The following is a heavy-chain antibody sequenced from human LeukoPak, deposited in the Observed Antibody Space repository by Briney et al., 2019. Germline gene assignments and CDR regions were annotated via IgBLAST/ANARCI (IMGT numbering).Heavy chain of an antibody. Sequence: GGSLRLSCAASGFTFSSYAMSWVRQAPGKGLEWVSAIGGGGNGFTTYYGEFMKGRFTISRDNSKNTLYLQMNSLRAEDTAVYYCARDLVRFGGWYDHWSQGTLVTVSS. V-gene: IGHV3-23*01. CDR1: GFTFSSYA. D-gene: IGHD2-15*01. CDR2: IGGGGNGFTT. J-gene: IGHJ5*02. CDR3: ARDLVRFGGWYDH.